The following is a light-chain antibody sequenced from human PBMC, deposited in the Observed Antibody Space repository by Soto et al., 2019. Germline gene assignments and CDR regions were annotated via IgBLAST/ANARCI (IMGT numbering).Light chain of an antibody. CDR2: KAS. CDR1: QSISSW. Sequence: DIQMTQSPSTLSASVGDRVTITCRASQSISSWLAWYQQKPGKAPKLLIYKASSLESGVPSRFSGSGSGTEFTLTISSLQPDDFATYYCQQYKSYFLTFVGGTKVEIK. CDR3: QQYKSYFLT. J-gene: IGKJ4*01. V-gene: IGKV1-5*03.